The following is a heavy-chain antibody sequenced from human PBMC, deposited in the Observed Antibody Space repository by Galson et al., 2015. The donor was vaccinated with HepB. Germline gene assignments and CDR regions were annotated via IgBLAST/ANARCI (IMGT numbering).Heavy chain of an antibody. CDR2: IYTSGTT. Sequence: TLSLTCTVSGGSINSGVSYWSWIRQSADKGLEYIGRIYTSGTTNYNPSLKSRVTMSLDTSKNQFSLRLSSVTAADTALYYCARATSYLYYFDSWGQGTLVTVSS. CDR3: ARATSYLYYFDS. V-gene: IGHV4-61*02. J-gene: IGHJ4*02. CDR1: GGSINSGVSY. D-gene: IGHD3-16*01.